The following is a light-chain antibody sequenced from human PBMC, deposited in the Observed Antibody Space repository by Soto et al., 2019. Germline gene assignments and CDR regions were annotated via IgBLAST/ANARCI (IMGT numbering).Light chain of an antibody. CDR1: QGINRN. CDR3: QQYYTWPVT. Sequence: IVMTQSPATLSVSPWESVTFSCRASQGINRNLAWYQQKPGQAPRLLISGASTGATGIPARFSGSGSGTEFTLTINSLQSEDSAVYYCQQYYTWPVTFGGGTKVDIK. J-gene: IGKJ4*01. V-gene: IGKV3-15*01. CDR2: GAS.